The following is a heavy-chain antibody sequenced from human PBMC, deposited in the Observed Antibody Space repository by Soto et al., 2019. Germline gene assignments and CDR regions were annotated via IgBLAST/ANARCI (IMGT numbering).Heavy chain of an antibody. CDR3: ARDLGGWTES. D-gene: IGHD6-19*01. CDR2: INAGNGNT. V-gene: IGHV1-3*01. Sequence: QVQLVQSGAEVKKPGASVKVSCKASGYTFTSYAMQWLRQAPGTSLEWMGWINAGNGNTKYSQQVQGRVTITRDTSESTAYTELSSLRSEATAVYYCARDLGGWTESCGQGTLFTVSS. CDR1: GYTFTSYA. J-gene: IGHJ5*02.